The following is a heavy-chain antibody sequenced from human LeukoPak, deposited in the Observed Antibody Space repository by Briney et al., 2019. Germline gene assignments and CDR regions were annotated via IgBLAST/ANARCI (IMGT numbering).Heavy chain of an antibody. J-gene: IGHJ5*02. D-gene: IGHD6-25*01. CDR2: IYYIGNT. Sequence: TSETLSLTCTVSGGSISNYYWSWIRQPPGKGLEWIGYIYYIGNTNYSPSLKSRVTISKDTSKNQISLRLSSVTAADTAVYYCARDRGEHSSIGYNWLDPWGQGTLVIVSS. CDR1: GGSISNYY. V-gene: IGHV4-59*01. CDR3: ARDRGEHSSIGYNWLDP.